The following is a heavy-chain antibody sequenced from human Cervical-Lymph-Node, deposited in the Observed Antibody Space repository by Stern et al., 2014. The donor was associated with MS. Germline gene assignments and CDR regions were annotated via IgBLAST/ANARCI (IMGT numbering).Heavy chain of an antibody. CDR1: GYTFTSYG. CDR2: ISAYNGNT. D-gene: IGHD6-25*01. CDR3: ARSGTRVPRGY. J-gene: IGHJ4*02. V-gene: IGHV1-18*04. Sequence: QDQLVQSGPEVKQPGASVKVSYKASGYTFTSYGIAWVRQAPGQGLEWMGWISAYNGNTNYERKRQGRVTLTTNTTTSTAYMELRSLRSDDTAIYFCARSGTRVPRGYWGQGTLITVSS.